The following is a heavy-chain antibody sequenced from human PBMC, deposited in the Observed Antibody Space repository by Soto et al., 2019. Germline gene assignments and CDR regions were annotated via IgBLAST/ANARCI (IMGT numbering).Heavy chain of an antibody. CDR2: ISRSSTGI. D-gene: IGHD3-10*01. CDR1: GFTFSLYS. Sequence: EVQLVESGGGLLQPGGSLRLSCAASGFTFSLYSMSWVRQAPGKGLEWVSYISRSSTGIHYADSVKGRFTISRDDVTNAMHLQMNSLGDGDTAVYYCARAVTWGLDVWGQGTTVSISS. J-gene: IGHJ6*01. V-gene: IGHV3-48*02. CDR3: ARAVTWGLDV.